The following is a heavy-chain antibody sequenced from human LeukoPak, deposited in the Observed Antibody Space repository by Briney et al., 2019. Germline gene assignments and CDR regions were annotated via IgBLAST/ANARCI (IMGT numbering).Heavy chain of an antibody. CDR3: TKAKYYHFDY. Sequence: GGCLRLSCVAAGFTFSSHGMSWVSQAPGKGMEWVSAISGSDDSTYYAGSVRGPFTISRDVSKNTLFLQMNSLRAEDTALYFCTKAKYYHFDYWGQGTLVTVSS. D-gene: IGHD3-16*01. V-gene: IGHV3-23*01. J-gene: IGHJ4*02. CDR2: ISGSDDST. CDR1: GFTFSSHG.